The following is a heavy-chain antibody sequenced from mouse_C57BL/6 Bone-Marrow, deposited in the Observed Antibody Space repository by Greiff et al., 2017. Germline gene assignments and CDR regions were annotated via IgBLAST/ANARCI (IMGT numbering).Heavy chain of an antibody. J-gene: IGHJ2*01. V-gene: IGHV5-6*01. CDR3: ARRGVVAHDY. CDR2: ISSGGSYT. D-gene: IGHD1-1*01. Sequence: EVQRVESGGDLVKPGGSLKLSCAASGFTFSSYGMSWVRQTPDKRLEWVATISSGGSYTYYPDSVKGRFTISRDNAKNTLYLQMSSLKSEDTAMYYCARRGVVAHDYWGQGTTLTVSS. CDR1: GFTFSSYG.